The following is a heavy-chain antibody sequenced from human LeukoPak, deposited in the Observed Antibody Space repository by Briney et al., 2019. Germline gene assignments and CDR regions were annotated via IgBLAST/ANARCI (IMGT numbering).Heavy chain of an antibody. V-gene: IGHV3-53*01. CDR1: GFTASSNY. CDR2: INSGGSP. D-gene: IGHD3-10*01. Sequence: GGSLRLSCAASGFTASSNYMSWVRQAPGKGLEWVSAINSGGSPSYVDSVKGRFTISRDNSKNTLYLQMNSLRAEDTAVYYCAKYLILWFGESVDYWGQGTLVTVSS. CDR3: AKYLILWFGESVDY. J-gene: IGHJ4*02.